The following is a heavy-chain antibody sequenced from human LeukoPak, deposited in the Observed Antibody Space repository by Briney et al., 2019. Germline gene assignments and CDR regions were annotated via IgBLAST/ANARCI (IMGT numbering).Heavy chain of an antibody. D-gene: IGHD3-22*01. Sequence: PSETLSLTCTVSGGSISSGDYYWSWIREPPGKDLEWIGYNHYSGSTYFNPSLKSRVTLSVGTSKNQLSLKLSSVTASDTAVYYCARNYYDGSGHYFSGFEIWGQGTMVTVSS. CDR3: ARNYYDGSGHYFSGFEI. V-gene: IGHV4-30-4*01. CDR1: GGSISSGDYY. CDR2: NHYSGST. J-gene: IGHJ3*02.